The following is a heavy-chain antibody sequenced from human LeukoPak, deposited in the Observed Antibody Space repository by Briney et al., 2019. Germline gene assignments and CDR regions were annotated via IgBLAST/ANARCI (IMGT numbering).Heavy chain of an antibody. V-gene: IGHV4-59*01. D-gene: IGHD6-13*01. CDR2: IYYSGST. CDR3: ARIAAAGFYYAMDV. Sequence: SETLSLTCTVSGGSISRYYWSWIRQPPGKGLEWIGYIYYSGSTNYNPSLKSRVTISVDTSKNQFSLKLSSVTAADTAVYYCARIAAAGFYYAMDVWGQGTTVTVSS. CDR1: GGSISRYY. J-gene: IGHJ6*02.